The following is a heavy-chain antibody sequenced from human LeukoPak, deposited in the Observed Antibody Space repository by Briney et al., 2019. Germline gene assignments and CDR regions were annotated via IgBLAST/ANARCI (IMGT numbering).Heavy chain of an antibody. D-gene: IGHD1-26*01. CDR1: GGSISSSSYY. CDR3: LVAARGLDY. J-gene: IGHJ4*02. Sequence: PSETLSLTCTVSGGSISSSSYYWGWIRQPPGKGLEWIGSIYYSGSTYYNPSLKSRVTISVDTSKNQFSLKLSSVTAADTAVYYCLVAARGLDYWGQGTLVTVPS. V-gene: IGHV4-39*01. CDR2: IYYSGST.